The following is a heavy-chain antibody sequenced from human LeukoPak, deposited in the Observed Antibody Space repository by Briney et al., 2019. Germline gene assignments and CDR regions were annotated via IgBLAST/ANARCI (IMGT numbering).Heavy chain of an antibody. CDR1: GXSVXSFY. CDR2: IHYSGSS. Sequence: EXLXLXXSXSGXSVXSFYWNWIRQSPGRGLEWIGNIHYSGSSIYNPSLRSRVTMSIDTSKKQFFLKLRSVTAADTAVYYCVLAPNSNWFDFWGQGTLVTVSS. CDR3: VLAPNSNWFDF. V-gene: IGHV4-59*08. D-gene: IGHD2-15*01. J-gene: IGHJ4*02.